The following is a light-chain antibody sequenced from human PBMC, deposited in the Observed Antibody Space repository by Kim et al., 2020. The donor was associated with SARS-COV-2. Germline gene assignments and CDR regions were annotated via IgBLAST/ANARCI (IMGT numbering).Light chain of an antibody. Sequence: QSALTQPPSASATPGQRVTISCSGSSSNIGINTINWFQQFPGTAPKLLINNNNQRPSGVPDRFSGSKSGTSASLAISGLQSEDEAEYYCAAWDDSLNAWLFGGGTQLTVL. CDR3: AAWDDSLNAWL. V-gene: IGLV1-44*01. CDR2: NNN. J-gene: IGLJ3*02. CDR1: SSNIGINT.